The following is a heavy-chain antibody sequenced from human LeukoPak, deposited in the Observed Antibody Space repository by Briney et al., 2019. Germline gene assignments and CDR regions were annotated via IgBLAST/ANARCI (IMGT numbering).Heavy chain of an antibody. V-gene: IGHV1-2*02. Sequence: RASVKVSCKASGYTFTGYYMHWVRQAPGQGLEWMGWINPNSGGTNYAQKFQGRVTMTRDTSISTAYMELSRLRSDDTAVYYCARGGLRFLEWQPADAFDIWGQGTMVTVSS. CDR2: INPNSGGT. D-gene: IGHD3-3*01. CDR1: GYTFTGYY. CDR3: ARGGLRFLEWQPADAFDI. J-gene: IGHJ3*02.